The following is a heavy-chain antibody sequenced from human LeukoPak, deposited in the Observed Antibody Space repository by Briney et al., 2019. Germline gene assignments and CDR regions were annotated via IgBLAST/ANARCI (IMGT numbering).Heavy chain of an antibody. V-gene: IGHV3-53*01. J-gene: IGHJ4*02. CDR1: GFTVSSNY. D-gene: IGHD3-22*01. Sequence: PGGSLRLSCAASGFTVSSNYMSWVRQAPGKGLEWVSVIYSGGSTYYTDSVKGRFTISRDNSKNTLYLQMNSLRAEDTAVYYCAREYDSSGYLDYWGQGTLVTVSS. CDR3: AREYDSSGYLDY. CDR2: IYSGGST.